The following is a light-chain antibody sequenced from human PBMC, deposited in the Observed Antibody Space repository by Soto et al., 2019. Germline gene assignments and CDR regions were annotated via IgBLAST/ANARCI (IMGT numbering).Light chain of an antibody. J-gene: IGLJ2*01. Sequence: QSVLTQPASVSRTPGQSITISCTRTSSDVGGYNYVSWYQQHPGKAPKLMIYDVSNRPSGVSNRFSGSKSGNTASLTISGLQAEDEADYYCSSYTSSSTLVVFGGGTKLTVL. V-gene: IGLV2-14*01. CDR2: DVS. CDR3: SSYTSSSTLVV. CDR1: SSDVGGYNY.